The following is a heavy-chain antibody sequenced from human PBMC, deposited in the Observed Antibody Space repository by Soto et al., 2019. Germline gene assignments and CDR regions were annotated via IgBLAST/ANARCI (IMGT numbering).Heavy chain of an antibody. CDR2: IYYSGST. D-gene: IGHD3-22*01. Sequence: SETLSLTCTVSGGSIRSGDSYWSWIRQPPGKGLEWIGYIYYSGSTYYNPSLKSRVTISLDTSKNQFSLNLSSVTAADTAVYYCARTHYSDRSGTDPWGQGTLVTVSS. J-gene: IGHJ5*02. CDR1: GGSIRSGDSY. CDR3: ARTHYSDRSGTDP. V-gene: IGHV4-30-4*01.